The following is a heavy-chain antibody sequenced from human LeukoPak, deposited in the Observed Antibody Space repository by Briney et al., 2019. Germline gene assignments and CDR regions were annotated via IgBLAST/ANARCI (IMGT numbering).Heavy chain of an antibody. V-gene: IGHV1-2*02. Sequence: GASVKVSCKASGYSFSAYYMYWVRQASGQGLEWMGWINPKSGGTNYAQKFQGRATMTRDTSVSTAYMELSSLGSDDTAVYYCARESRGYRYGYYYYYDMDVWGQGTTVTVSS. CDR2: INPKSGGT. CDR3: ARESRGYRYGYYYYYDMDV. CDR1: GYSFSAYY. J-gene: IGHJ6*02. D-gene: IGHD5-18*01.